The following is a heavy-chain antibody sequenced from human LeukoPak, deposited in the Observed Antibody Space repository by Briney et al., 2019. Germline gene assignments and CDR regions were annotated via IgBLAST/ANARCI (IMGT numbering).Heavy chain of an antibody. CDR1: GYTFTAYS. Sequence: ASVKVACKASGYTFTAYSLSWVRQAPGQGLEWMGWISTHNLNTKSARKFQGRVTMTTDRSTTTAYMELSSLRSDDTALYYCARIIPYGSGTYYYDFWGQGTLVTVSS. J-gene: IGHJ4*02. V-gene: IGHV1-18*01. D-gene: IGHD3-10*01. CDR3: ARIIPYGSGTYYYDF. CDR2: ISTHNLNT.